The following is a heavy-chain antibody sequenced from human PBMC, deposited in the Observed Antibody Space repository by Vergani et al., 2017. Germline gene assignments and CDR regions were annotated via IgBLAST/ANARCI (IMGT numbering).Heavy chain of an antibody. V-gene: IGHV3-48*02. CDR2: ISSSSSTI. Sequence: EVQLVESGGGLVQTGGSLRLSCAASGFTFSSYSMNWVRQAPGKGLEWVSYISSSSSTIYYADSVKGRFTISRDNAKNSLYLQMISLRDEDTAVYYCARDLGLLWFGESDYWGQGTLVTVSS. D-gene: IGHD3-10*01. CDR3: ARDLGLLWFGESDY. J-gene: IGHJ4*02. CDR1: GFTFSSYS.